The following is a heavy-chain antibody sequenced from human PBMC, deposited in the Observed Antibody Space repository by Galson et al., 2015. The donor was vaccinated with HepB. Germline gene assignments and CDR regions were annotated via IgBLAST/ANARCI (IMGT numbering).Heavy chain of an antibody. D-gene: IGHD2-2*01. CDR3: ARDPLRYCSSTSCPGYFQH. J-gene: IGHJ1*01. V-gene: IGHV3-30-3*01. Sequence: SLRLSCAASGFTFSSYAMHWVRQAPGKGLEWVAVISYDGSNKYYADSVKGRFTISRDNSKNTLYLQMNSLRAEDTAVYYCARDPLRYCSSTSCPGYFQHWGQGTLVTVSS. CDR1: GFTFSSYA. CDR2: ISYDGSNK.